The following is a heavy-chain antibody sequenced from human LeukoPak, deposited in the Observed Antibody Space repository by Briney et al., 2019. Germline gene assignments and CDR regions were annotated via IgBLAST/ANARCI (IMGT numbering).Heavy chain of an antibody. J-gene: IGHJ4*02. D-gene: IGHD6-13*01. CDR1: GDSISSHY. CDR3: ARHDSRIWPGGYFDH. V-gene: IGHV4-59*08. Sequence: PSETLSLTCTVSGDSISSHYWSWIRQSPGKGLEWIGYIYYSGSTNHNPSLKSRVTISVDTSMNQFSLRLNSVTAADTAVCPCARHDSRIWPGGYFDHWGQGILVTVSS. CDR2: IYYSGST.